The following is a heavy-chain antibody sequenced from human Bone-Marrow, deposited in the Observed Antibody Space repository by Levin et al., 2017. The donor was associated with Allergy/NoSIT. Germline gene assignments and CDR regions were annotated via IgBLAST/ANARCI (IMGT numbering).Heavy chain of an antibody. J-gene: IGHJ4*02. CDR1: GNTLIDLS. CDR3: AKGPDEASAGPFDY. CDR2: FDPEEGET. D-gene: IGHD6-13*01. V-gene: IGHV1-24*01. Sequence: ASVKVSCKVSGNTLIDLSMHWVRQAPGKGLEWMGGFDPEEGETIYAKNFQGRVTMTEDTSTDTAYMELSSLRSDDTAVYYCAKGPDEASAGPFDYWGQGTLVTVSS.